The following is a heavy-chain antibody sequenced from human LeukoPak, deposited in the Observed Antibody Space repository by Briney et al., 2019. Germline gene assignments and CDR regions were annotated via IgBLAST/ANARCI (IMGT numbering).Heavy chain of an antibody. Sequence: GGSLRLSCAASGFTISGHWMAWVRQAPGKGLEWVSAISGSGGSTYYADSVKGRFTISRDNSKNTLYLQMNSLRAEDTAVYYCARDFDAGGTPGDDFDYWGRGTLVTVSS. J-gene: IGHJ4*02. D-gene: IGHD4-23*01. V-gene: IGHV3-23*01. CDR1: GFTISGHW. CDR2: ISGSGGST. CDR3: ARDFDAGGTPGDDFDY.